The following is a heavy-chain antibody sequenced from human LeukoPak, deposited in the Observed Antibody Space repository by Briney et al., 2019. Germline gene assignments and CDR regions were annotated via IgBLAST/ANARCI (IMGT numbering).Heavy chain of an antibody. Sequence: GGSLRLSCAASGFTFSSYGMHWVRQAPGKGLDWVAFTSYDGTKNYYADSVKGRFTISRDNSKNTLFLQMNSLRPEDTAVYYCARLGEDSYGYQTDFDYWGQETLVTVSS. V-gene: IGHV3-30*03. CDR2: TSYDGTKN. CDR3: ARLGEDSYGYQTDFDY. CDR1: GFTFSSYG. D-gene: IGHD5-18*01. J-gene: IGHJ4*02.